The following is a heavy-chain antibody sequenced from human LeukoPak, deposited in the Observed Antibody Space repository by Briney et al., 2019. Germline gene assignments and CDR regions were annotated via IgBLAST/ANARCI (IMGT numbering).Heavy chain of an antibody. CDR2: IYSGGST. Sequence: PGGSLRLSCAAPGFIVSSNDMSSVRQAPGQGLQWVSVIYSGGSTYYADSVKGRFTLSRDNSKNTVYLQMNSLRADDTAVYYCARYYYDSSGYPYYFDYWGQGTLVTVSS. V-gene: IGHV3-53*01. D-gene: IGHD3-22*01. CDR3: ARYYYDSSGYPYYFDY. CDR1: GFIVSSND. J-gene: IGHJ4*02.